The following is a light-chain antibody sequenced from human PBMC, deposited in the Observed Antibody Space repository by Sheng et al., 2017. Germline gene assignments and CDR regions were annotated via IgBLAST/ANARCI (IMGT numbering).Light chain of an antibody. Sequence: EIVLTQSPGILSLSPGERVTLSCRTSQTVGSSYIAWYQQKPGQAPRLLIYAASSRATGIPDRFSGSGSMTDFTLTISRLEPEDVAVYYCQLXGSSQTFGQGTRVEI. CDR1: QTVGSSY. CDR3: QLXGSSQT. J-gene: IGKJ1*01. V-gene: IGKV3-20*01. CDR2: AAS.